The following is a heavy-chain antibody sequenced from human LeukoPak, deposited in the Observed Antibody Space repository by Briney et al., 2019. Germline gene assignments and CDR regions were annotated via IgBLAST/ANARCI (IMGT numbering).Heavy chain of an antibody. CDR1: GFTFSDYY. J-gene: IGHJ4*02. Sequence: GGSLRLSCAASGFTFSDYYMNWIRQAPGKGLEWVSSISGGSRTINYADSVKGRFTTSRGNAKNSLFLQVNSLRAEDTAVYYCARAGQSDYWGQGTLVTVPS. V-gene: IGHV3-11*01. CDR2: ISGGSRTI. CDR3: ARAGQSDY.